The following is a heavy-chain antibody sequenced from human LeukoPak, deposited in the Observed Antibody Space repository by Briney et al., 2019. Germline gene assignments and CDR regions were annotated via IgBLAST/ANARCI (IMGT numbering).Heavy chain of an antibody. CDR2: IYSGGST. Sequence: GGSLRLSCAASGFTFSSYAMSWVRQAPGKGLEWVSVIYSGGSTYYADSVKGRFTISRDNSKNTLYLQMNSLRAEDTAVYYCARGPYYDFWSGYSNWFDPWGQGTLVTVSS. J-gene: IGHJ5*02. CDR3: ARGPYYDFWSGYSNWFDP. D-gene: IGHD3-3*01. CDR1: GFTFSSYA. V-gene: IGHV3-53*01.